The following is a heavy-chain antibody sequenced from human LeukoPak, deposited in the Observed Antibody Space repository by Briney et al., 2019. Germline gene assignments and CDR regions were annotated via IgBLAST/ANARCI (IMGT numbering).Heavy chain of an antibody. J-gene: IGHJ1*01. CDR2: INPNSGGT. D-gene: IGHD2-15*01. CDR1: GYTFTGYY. CDR3: ARGGYCSGGSCYGGFQH. V-gene: IGHV1-2*02. Sequence: GASVKVSCKASGYTFTGYYMHWVRQAPGQGLEWMGWINPNSGGTNYAQKFQGRVTMTRDTSISTAYMELSRLRSDDTAVYYCARGGYCSGGSCYGGFQHWGQGTLVTVSS.